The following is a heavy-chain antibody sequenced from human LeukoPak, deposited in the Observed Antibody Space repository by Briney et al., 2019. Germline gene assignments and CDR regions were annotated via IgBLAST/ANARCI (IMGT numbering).Heavy chain of an antibody. D-gene: IGHD3-9*01. J-gene: IGHJ4*02. Sequence: GGSLRLSCAASGFTFSSYWMSWVRQAPGKGLEWVATVKNDGSEKNYVDSVKGRFTISRDNAKNSLYLQMSGLRAEDTAVYFCATADWFSFDFWGQGTLVTVSS. CDR3: ATADWFSFDF. CDR2: VKNDGSEK. V-gene: IGHV3-7*04. CDR1: GFTFSSYW.